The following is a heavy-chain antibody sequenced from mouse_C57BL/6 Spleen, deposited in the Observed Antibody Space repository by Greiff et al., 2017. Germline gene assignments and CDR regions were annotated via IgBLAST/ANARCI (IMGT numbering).Heavy chain of an antibody. CDR2: INPNNGGT. CDR1: GYTFTDYN. J-gene: IGHJ1*03. CDR3: ARTAIDDYGRDFDV. D-gene: IGHD2-4*01. Sequence: VQLQQSGPELVKPGASVKMSCKASGYTFTDYNMHWVKQSPGKSLEWIGYINPNNGGTSYNQKFKGKATLTVNKSSSTAYMELRSLTSEDSAVYYCARTAIDDYGRDFDVWGTGTTVTVSS. V-gene: IGHV1-22*01.